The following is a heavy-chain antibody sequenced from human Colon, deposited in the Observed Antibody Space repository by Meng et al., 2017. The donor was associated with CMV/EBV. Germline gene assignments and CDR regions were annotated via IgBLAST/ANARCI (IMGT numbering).Heavy chain of an antibody. CDR1: FTGYY. D-gene: IGHD2-2*02. Sequence: FTGYYMNWVRQAPGQGLEWMGWINPNSGGTNYAQKFQGRVTMTRDTSISTAYMELSRLRSDDTAVYYCARVRYCSSTSCYTGEYFQHWGQGTLVTVSS. V-gene: IGHV1-2*02. J-gene: IGHJ1*01. CDR2: INPNSGGT. CDR3: ARVRYCSSTSCYTGEYFQH.